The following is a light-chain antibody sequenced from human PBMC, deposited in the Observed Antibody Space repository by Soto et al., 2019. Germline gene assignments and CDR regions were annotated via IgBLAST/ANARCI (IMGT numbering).Light chain of an antibody. CDR2: AAS. CDR1: QSITSY. Sequence: DIQMTQSPSSLSASVGDRVTITCRASQSITSYLNWYQQKPGKAPNLLIYAASSLQSGVPSRFRGSGSGTEFTLTISSLQPDDFATYYCQQYDDYWSFGQGTKVDIK. J-gene: IGKJ1*01. CDR3: QQYDDYWS. V-gene: IGKV1-39*01.